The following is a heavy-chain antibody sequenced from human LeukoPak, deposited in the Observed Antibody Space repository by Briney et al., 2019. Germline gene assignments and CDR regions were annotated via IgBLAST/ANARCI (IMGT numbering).Heavy chain of an antibody. CDR2: ISSSSSYI. J-gene: IGHJ6*02. CDR1: GFTFSSYS. Sequence: GGSLRLSCEASGFTFSSYSMNWVRQAPGKGLEWVSSISSSSSYIYYADSVKGRFTISRDNARNSLYLQMNSLRAEDTAVYYCARSFGDYLGFYYYYGMDVWGQGTTVTVSS. V-gene: IGHV3-21*01. CDR3: ARSFGDYLGFYYYYGMDV. D-gene: IGHD4-17*01.